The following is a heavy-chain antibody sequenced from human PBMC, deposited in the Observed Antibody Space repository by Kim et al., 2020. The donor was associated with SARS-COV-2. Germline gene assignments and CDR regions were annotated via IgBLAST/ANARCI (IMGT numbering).Heavy chain of an antibody. Sequence: SLKSRVTISVDTSKNQFSLKLSSVTAADTAVYYCAREGGWFGETNNWFDPWGQGTLVTVSS. J-gene: IGHJ5*02. D-gene: IGHD3-10*01. V-gene: IGHV4-59*01. CDR3: AREGGWFGETNNWFDP.